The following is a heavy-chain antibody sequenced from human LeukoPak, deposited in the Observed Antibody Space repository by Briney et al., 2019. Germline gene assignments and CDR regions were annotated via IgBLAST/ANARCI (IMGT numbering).Heavy chain of an antibody. CDR2: MSGSGVYT. Sequence: GGSLSFSGAASGFSFRSYAINWFRRAPGKGLEWVLGMSGSGVYTYYADSVKGRFTISRDNSKNTLHLQMNSLRAEDTAVYYCAKDQTYYFDYWGQGTLVTVSS. V-gene: IGHV3-23*01. CDR3: AKDQTYYFDY. J-gene: IGHJ4*02. CDR1: GFSFRSYA.